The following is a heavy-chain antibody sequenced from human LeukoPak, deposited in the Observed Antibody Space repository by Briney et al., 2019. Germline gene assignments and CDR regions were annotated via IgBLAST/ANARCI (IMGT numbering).Heavy chain of an antibody. Sequence: GESLKISCKGSGYSFTSYWIGWVRQMPGKGLEWMGIIYPGDSDTRYSPSFQGQVTISADKSISTAYLQWSSLKASDTAMYYCARCTPYSSFAGTQGVNWFDPWGQGTLVTVSS. CDR1: GYSFTSYW. V-gene: IGHV5-51*01. J-gene: IGHJ5*02. CDR3: ARCTPYSSFAGTQGVNWFDP. D-gene: IGHD6-6*01. CDR2: IYPGDSDT.